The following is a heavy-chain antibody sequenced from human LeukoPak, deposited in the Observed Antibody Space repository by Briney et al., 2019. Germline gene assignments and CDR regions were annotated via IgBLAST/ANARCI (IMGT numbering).Heavy chain of an antibody. CDR1: GGSISSGDYY. J-gene: IGHJ4*02. Sequence: SETLSLTCTVSGGSISSGDYYWSWIRQPPGKGLEWIGYIYYSGSTNYNPSLKSRVTISVDTSKNQFSLKLSSVTAADTAVYYCARTRITIFGVVEYYFDYWGQGTLVTVSS. V-gene: IGHV4-61*08. D-gene: IGHD3-3*01. CDR3: ARTRITIFGVVEYYFDY. CDR2: IYYSGST.